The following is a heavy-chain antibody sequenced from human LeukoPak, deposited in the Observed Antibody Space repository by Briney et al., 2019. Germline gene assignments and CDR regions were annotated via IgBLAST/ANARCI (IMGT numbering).Heavy chain of an antibody. CDR1: RFTCDDYA. V-gene: IGHV3-49*04. Sequence: GVSLTLTCTASRFTCDDYAMSWVPQAQGQGREGGGIIRSKAYDGTTEYDASVKGRFTISRDDSNTIAYLKIQSPEDEDMALYYCTRDFPWPGGMRFDYWGPGTLVSFST. J-gene: IGHJ4*02. D-gene: IGHD1-14*01. CDR3: TRDFPWPGGMRFDY. CDR2: IRSKAYDGTT.